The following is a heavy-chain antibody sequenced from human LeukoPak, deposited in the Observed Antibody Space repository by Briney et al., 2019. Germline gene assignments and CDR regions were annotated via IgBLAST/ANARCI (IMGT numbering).Heavy chain of an antibody. D-gene: IGHD1-26*01. CDR3: ARVVRGGATDYFDY. CDR2: INWNGGST. V-gene: IGHV3-20*04. Sequence: GGSLRLSCAASGFTFDDYGMSWVRQAPGKGLEWVSGINWNGGSTGYADSVKSRFTISRDNAKNSLYLQMNSLRAEDTALYYCARVVRGGATDYFDYWGQGTLVTVSS. J-gene: IGHJ4*02. CDR1: GFTFDDYG.